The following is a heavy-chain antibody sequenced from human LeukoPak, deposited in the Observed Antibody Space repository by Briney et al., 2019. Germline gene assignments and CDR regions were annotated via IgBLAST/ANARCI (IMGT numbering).Heavy chain of an antibody. Sequence: SETLSLTCAVSGYPISSGYYWGWIRQPPGKGLEWIGYIYYSGSTNYNPSLKRRVTISVDTSKNQFSLKLSSVTAADTAVYYCARAEDYGDYSSRAFDIWGQGTMVTVSS. CDR2: IYYSGST. V-gene: IGHV4-61*01. CDR3: ARAEDYGDYSSRAFDI. CDR1: GYPISSGYY. D-gene: IGHD4-17*01. J-gene: IGHJ3*02.